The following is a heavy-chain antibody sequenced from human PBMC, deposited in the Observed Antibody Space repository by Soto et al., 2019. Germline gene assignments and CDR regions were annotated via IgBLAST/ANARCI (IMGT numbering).Heavy chain of an antibody. CDR1: GDSLSTYY. J-gene: IGHJ4*02. CDR2: IHDTGRT. CDR3: ARESVSGTYRFDS. Sequence: QVQLQESGPGLVRPSETLSLTCTVSGDSLSTYYWSWIRQPSGERLEWIGRIHDTGRTNYNPSLKSRVTMSVDTSKNQFSLRVNSVTDADAAGYYCARESVSGTYRFDSWGQGTLVTVSS. V-gene: IGHV4-4*07. D-gene: IGHD3-16*02.